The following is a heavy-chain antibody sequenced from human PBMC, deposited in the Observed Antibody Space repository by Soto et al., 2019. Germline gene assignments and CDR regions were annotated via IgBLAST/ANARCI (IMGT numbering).Heavy chain of an antibody. CDR1: GFTFSSYW. D-gene: IGHD3-10*01. J-gene: IGHJ5*02. CDR2: INSDGSST. CDR3: ARGYYGSGHNGFDP. Sequence: EVQLVESGGGLVQPGGSLRLSCAASGFTFSSYWMHWVRQAPGKGLVWVSRINSDGSSTSYADSVKGRFTISRDNAKNTLYLQRNSPGAEDTAVYYCARGYYGSGHNGFDPWAREPWSPSPQ. V-gene: IGHV3-74*01.